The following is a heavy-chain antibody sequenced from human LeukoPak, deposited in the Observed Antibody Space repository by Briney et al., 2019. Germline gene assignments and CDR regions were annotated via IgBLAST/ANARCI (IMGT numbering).Heavy chain of an antibody. CDR3: AKDLHSSSWYNYFQH. CDR2: ISGSGGST. D-gene: IGHD6-13*01. Sequence: GGSLRRSCAASGFLFSSYAMSWLRQAPGKGREWVSAISGSGGSTYYADSVKGRFTISRDNSKNTLYLQMNSRRAEDTAVYYCAKDLHSSSWYNYFQHWGQGTLVTVSS. V-gene: IGHV3-23*01. J-gene: IGHJ1*01. CDR1: GFLFSSYA.